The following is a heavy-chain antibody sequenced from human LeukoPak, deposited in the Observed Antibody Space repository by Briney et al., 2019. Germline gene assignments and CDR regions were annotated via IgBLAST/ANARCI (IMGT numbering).Heavy chain of an antibody. D-gene: IGHD6-13*01. Sequence: SETLSLTCTVSGGSISSYYWSWIRQPPGKGLEWIGYIYYSGSTYYNPSLKSRVAISVDTSKNQFSLKLSSVTAADTAVYYCARVTGIAAGHDAFDIWGQGTMVTVSS. CDR2: IYYSGST. CDR3: ARVTGIAAGHDAFDI. CDR1: GGSISSYY. V-gene: IGHV4-59*01. J-gene: IGHJ3*02.